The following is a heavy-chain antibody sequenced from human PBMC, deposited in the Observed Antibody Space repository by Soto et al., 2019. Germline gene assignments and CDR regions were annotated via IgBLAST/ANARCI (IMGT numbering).Heavy chain of an antibody. V-gene: IGHV1-18*01. CDR1: GYTFTSYG. CDR2: ISAYNGNT. J-gene: IGHJ6*03. D-gene: IGHD2-15*01. CDR3: ARGSQPPYCSGGSCYAETPTDYMDV. Sequence: QVQLVQSGAEVKKPGASVKVSCKASGYTFTSYGISWVRQAPGQGLEWMGWISAYNGNTNYAQKLQCRVTMTTDTATSTDYMELRSRRSDDTAVYYFARGSQPPYCSGGSCYAETPTDYMDVWGKGTTVTVSS.